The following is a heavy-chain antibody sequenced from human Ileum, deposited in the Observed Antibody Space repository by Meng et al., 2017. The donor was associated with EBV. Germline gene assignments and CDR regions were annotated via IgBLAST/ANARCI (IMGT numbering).Heavy chain of an antibody. V-gene: IGHV4-28*01. CDR3: ARNSESGSYIDY. J-gene: IGHJ4*02. D-gene: IGHD1-26*01. CDR1: GYSSSTTNW. Sequence: QVQLQESGPGLGKPSDTLSLTCAVPGYSSSTTNWWGWIRQPPGKGLEWIGHIYYSGTTYNNPSLKSRVTMSIDPSKNQFSLKLSSVTAVDTAVYYCARNSESGSYIDYWGLGTLVTVSS. CDR2: IYYSGTT.